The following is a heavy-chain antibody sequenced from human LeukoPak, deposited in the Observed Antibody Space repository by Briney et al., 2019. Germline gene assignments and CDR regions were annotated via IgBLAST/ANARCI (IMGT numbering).Heavy chain of an antibody. CDR1: GFTFSSYA. V-gene: IGHV3-30-3*01. Sequence: GGSLRLSCAASGFTFSSYAMHWVRQAPGEGLEWVAVISYDGSNKYYVDSVKGRFTISRDNSKNTLYLQMNSLRAEDTAVYYCARGSGNPIYYYGMDVWGQGTTVTVSS. CDR3: ARGSGNPIYYYGMDV. J-gene: IGHJ6*02. D-gene: IGHD2-15*01. CDR2: ISYDGSNK.